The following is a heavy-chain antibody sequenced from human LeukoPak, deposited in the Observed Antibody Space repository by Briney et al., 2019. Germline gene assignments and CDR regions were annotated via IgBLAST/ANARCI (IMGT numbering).Heavy chain of an antibody. Sequence: GGSLRLSCVASGFIFSNFAMHWVRQAPGKGLEWVALISFDGGHTYYADSMKGRFTISRDNSRKVLSLQMTSLRGDDSAVYYCARKEQDLVRDYYYYMDVWGKGTTVTVSS. J-gene: IGHJ6*03. V-gene: IGHV3-30*01. CDR2: ISFDGGHT. D-gene: IGHD2-15*01. CDR1: GFIFSNFA. CDR3: ARKEQDLVRDYYYYMDV.